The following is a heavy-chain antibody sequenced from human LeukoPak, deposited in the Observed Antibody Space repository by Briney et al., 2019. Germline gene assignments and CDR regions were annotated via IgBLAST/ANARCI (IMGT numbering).Heavy chain of an antibody. D-gene: IGHD6-19*01. Sequence: SQTLSLTCAISGDSVSRNRIAWNWIRQSPSGGLEWLGRTYYDSRWINNYAQSVQTRITISPETSKNQFSLQLNSMTPEDTGVYYCARGIGWPLFDYWGQGTLVTVSS. V-gene: IGHV6-1*01. J-gene: IGHJ4*02. CDR3: ARGIGWPLFDY. CDR2: TYYDSRWIN. CDR1: GDSVSRNRIA.